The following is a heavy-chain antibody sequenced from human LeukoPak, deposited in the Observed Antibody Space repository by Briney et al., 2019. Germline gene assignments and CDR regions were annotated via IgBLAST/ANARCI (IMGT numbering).Heavy chain of an antibody. V-gene: IGHV5-51*01. CDR1: GYSFTNYW. D-gene: IGHD6-19*01. Sequence: GESLQISCKGSGYSFTNYWIGWVRQMPGKGLEWMGIIYPGDSDTRYSPSFQGQVTISADKSISTAYLQWTSLKASDTAMYSCARKYSSGWPNWGQGTLVTVSS. J-gene: IGHJ4*02. CDR2: IYPGDSDT. CDR3: ARKYSSGWPN.